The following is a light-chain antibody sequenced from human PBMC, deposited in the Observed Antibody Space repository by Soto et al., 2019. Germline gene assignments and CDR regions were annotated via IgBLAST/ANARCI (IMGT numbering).Light chain of an antibody. CDR2: DVG. CDR3: NSYRTVSTYV. V-gene: IGLV2-14*01. CDR1: SSDIGGYNF. J-gene: IGLJ1*01. Sequence: QSALTQPASVSGSPGQSITIACTGTSSDIGGYNFVSWYQQHPGKAPKLLIYDVGNRPSGVPNRFSGSKSGNTASLTISGLQAEDEAHYYCNSYRTVSTYVFGTGTKVTVL.